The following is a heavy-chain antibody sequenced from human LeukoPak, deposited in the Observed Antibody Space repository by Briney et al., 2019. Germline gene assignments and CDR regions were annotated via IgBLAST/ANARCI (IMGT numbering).Heavy chain of an antibody. CDR3: AKGPGVRGDYAPFDY. Sequence: PGGSLRLSCAASGFTFSSSGMHWVRQAPGKGLEWVAIISYDGTYKYYADSVKGRFTISRDNSKNTLYLQMNSLGAEDTAVYYCAKGPGVRGDYAPFDYWGQGTLVTVSS. CDR1: GFTFSSSG. V-gene: IGHV3-30*18. J-gene: IGHJ4*02. D-gene: IGHD3-10*01. CDR2: ISYDGTYK.